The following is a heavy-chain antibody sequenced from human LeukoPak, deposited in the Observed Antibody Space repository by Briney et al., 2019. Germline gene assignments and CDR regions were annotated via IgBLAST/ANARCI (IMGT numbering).Heavy chain of an antibody. J-gene: IGHJ6*04. V-gene: IGHV1-69*01. CDR1: GGTFSGYA. CDR3: ARVSGVTMVRGVIHYYYGMDV. CDR2: IFPIFGTA. D-gene: IGHD3-10*01. Sequence: EASVKVSCKASGGTFSGYAISWVRQAPGQGLEWMGGIFPIFGTANYAQKFQGRVTITADESTSTAYMELSSLRSEDTAVYYCARVSGVTMVRGVIHYYYGMDVWGKGTKVTVSS.